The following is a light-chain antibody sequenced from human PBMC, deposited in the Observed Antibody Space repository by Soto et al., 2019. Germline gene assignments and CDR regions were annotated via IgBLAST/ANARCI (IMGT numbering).Light chain of an antibody. CDR2: GAS. V-gene: IGKV3-20*01. Sequence: EIVLTQSPGTLSLSPGERATLSCRASQSVSSSYLAWYQHKPGQAPRLLIYGASSRAIGIPDRFSGSGSGTDVTLTISRLEPEDFAVYYCQQYGSSPWTFGQGPKVEIK. J-gene: IGKJ1*01. CDR3: QQYGSSPWT. CDR1: QSVSSSY.